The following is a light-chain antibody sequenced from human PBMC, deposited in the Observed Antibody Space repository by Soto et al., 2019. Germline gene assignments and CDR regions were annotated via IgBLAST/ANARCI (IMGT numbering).Light chain of an antibody. CDR3: QKYNDWPPSWT. Sequence: EIVMTQSPATLSVSPGERVTLSCRASQSISSTLAWHQQRPGQAPRLLIYGVSTKATAIPARFSGSGSGTEFTLTISSLQSEDFAVYYCQKYNDWPPSWTFGQGTKVEIK. CDR2: GVS. J-gene: IGKJ1*01. CDR1: QSISST. V-gene: IGKV3-15*01.